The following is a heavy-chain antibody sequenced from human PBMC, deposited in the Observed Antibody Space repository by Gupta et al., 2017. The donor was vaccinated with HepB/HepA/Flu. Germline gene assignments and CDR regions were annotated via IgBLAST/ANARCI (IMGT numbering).Heavy chain of an antibody. D-gene: IGHD1-26*01. CDR1: GFTFSNYA. CDR3: ARDISGGTLDD. CDR2: IWYDGSKK. J-gene: IGHJ4*02. Sequence: QVQLVESGGGVVQPGRSPRLSCAASGFTFSNYAMHWVRQAPGKGLEGVAIIWYDGSKKDDADSVKGRFTISRDKAKNTLWLQMRTLRADETAVYYDARDISGGTLDDGGQGTMVTVSS. V-gene: IGHV3-33*01.